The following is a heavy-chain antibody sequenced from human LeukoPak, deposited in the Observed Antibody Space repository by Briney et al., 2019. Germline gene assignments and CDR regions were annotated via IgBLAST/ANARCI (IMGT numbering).Heavy chain of an antibody. D-gene: IGHD3-10*01. J-gene: IGHJ4*02. Sequence: GGSLRLSCAASGLTFSAYGMTWVRQAPGKGLEWVSAISGSAAATFYADSVKGRFTISRDNSRSTLYLQMNSLRAEDTAVYYCAKRGPGSPQSGKYFFDYWGQGTLVTVSS. CDR1: GLTFSAYG. CDR3: AKRGPGSPQSGKYFFDY. CDR2: ISGSAAAT. V-gene: IGHV3-23*01.